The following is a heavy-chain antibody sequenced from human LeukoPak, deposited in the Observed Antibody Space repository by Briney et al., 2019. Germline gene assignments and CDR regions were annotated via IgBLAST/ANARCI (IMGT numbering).Heavy chain of an antibody. V-gene: IGHV3-48*03. J-gene: IGHJ3*02. CDR1: GFTFSSYE. CDR3: ATAVI. CDR2: VSKSGGTM. Sequence: GGTLRLSCEASGFTFSSYEMNWFRQAPGKGLEWVSYVSKSGGTMKNADSVKGRFTVSRDNAKNSLYLQMNSLTAEDTAVYYCATAVIRGRGTMVTVSS.